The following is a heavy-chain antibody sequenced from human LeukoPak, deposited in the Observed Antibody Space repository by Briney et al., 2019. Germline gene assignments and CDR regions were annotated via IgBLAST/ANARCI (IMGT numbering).Heavy chain of an antibody. V-gene: IGHV4-4*02. J-gene: IGHJ6*03. CDR2: IYHSGST. D-gene: IGHD4-11*01. CDR1: GGSISSSNW. Sequence: PSETLSLTCAVSGGSISSSNWWSWVRQPPGKGLEWVGEIYHSGSTNYNPSLKSRVTISVDKSKNQFSLKLSSVTAADTAVYYCARGRVTRSYYYYYMDVWGKGTTVTVSS. CDR3: ARGRVTRSYYYYYMDV.